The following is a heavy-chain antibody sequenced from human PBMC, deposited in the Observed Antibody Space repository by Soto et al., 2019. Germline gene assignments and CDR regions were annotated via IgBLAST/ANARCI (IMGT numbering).Heavy chain of an antibody. CDR3: AKDRSRWGSNDY. V-gene: IGHV3-23*01. Sequence: EVQLLESGGGLVQPGGSLRLSCAASGFTFSSYAMSWVRQAPGKGLEWVSAISGSGGSTYYADSVKGRFTISRDNSKNTLYLQMSSLRAEDTAVYYCAKDRSRWGSNDYWGQGTLVTVSS. CDR1: GFTFSSYA. D-gene: IGHD3-16*01. J-gene: IGHJ4*02. CDR2: ISGSGGST.